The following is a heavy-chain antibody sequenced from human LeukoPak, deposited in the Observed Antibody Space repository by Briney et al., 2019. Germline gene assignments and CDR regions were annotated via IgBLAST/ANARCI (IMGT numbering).Heavy chain of an antibody. D-gene: IGHD1-7*01. CDR3: ASGGILLEVLDE. CDR1: GDTFSRHA. CDR2: ITPIYGTP. V-gene: IGHV1-69*13. J-gene: IGHJ4*02. Sequence: ASVKVSCKSSGDTFSRHAISWVRQAPGQGLEWMGGITPIYGTPSYVQKFQGRVTITADESTRTAYMEVSRLTSEDTAVYYCASGGILLEVLDEWGQGTTANVSS.